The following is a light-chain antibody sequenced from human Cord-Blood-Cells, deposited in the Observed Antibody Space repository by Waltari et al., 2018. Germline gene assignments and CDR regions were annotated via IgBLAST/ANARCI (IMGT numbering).Light chain of an antibody. J-gene: IGLJ2*01. CDR3: SSYTSSSTVV. Sequence: QSVLTQPASVSGSPGPSITISCTGTSRDVGGVNYVSWYQPPPGKAPKLMIYDVSNRPSGVSNRFSGSKSGNTASLTISGLQAEDEADYYCSSYTSSSTVVFGGGTKLTVL. V-gene: IGLV2-14*01. CDR2: DVS. CDR1: SRDVGGVNY.